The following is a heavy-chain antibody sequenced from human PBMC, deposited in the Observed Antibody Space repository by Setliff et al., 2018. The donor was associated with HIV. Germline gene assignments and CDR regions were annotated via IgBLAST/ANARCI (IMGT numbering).Heavy chain of an antibody. CDR3: TTGVRVFRYTSGWTPYSFFDS. D-gene: IGHD6-25*01. CDR2: FDPEDGET. V-gene: IGHV1-24*01. Sequence: ASVKVSCNVSGYSLTEFPMHWVRQAPGKGLEWMGGFDPEDGETIRAQNFQGRVTMTEDTSTDTAYLELSGLRSEDTAVYYCTTGVRVFRYTSGWTPYSFFDSWGQGTLVTVSS. CDR1: GYSLTEFP. J-gene: IGHJ4*02.